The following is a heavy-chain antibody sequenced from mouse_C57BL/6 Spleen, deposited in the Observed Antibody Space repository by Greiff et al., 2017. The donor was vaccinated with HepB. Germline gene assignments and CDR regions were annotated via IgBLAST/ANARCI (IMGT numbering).Heavy chain of an antibody. J-gene: IGHJ4*01. D-gene: IGHD2-4*01. CDR3: ARCGRLRRAMDY. Sequence: EVHLVESGPELVKPGASVKIPCKASGYTFTDYNMDWVKQSNGKSLEWIGDINPNNGGTIYNQKFKGKATLTVDKSSSTAYMERRSLTAEDTAVYYCARCGRLRRAMDYGGQGTSVTVSS. CDR1: GYTFTDYN. CDR2: INPNNGGT. V-gene: IGHV1-18*01.